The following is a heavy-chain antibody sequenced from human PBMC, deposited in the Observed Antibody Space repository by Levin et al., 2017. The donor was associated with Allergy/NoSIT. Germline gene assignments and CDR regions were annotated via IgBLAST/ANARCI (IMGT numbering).Heavy chain of an antibody. V-gene: IGHV4-39*01. CDR2: IYYSGST. Sequence: SSETLSLTCTVSGASISSTKYYWGWIRQPPGTGLEWIGSIYYSGSTYYNPSLKSRVTISVDTSKNQFSLRLSSVTAADTAVLYCARLYYNGNSNRGYWYFDLWGRGTLVTVSS. J-gene: IGHJ2*01. D-gene: IGHD4-23*01. CDR3: ARLYYNGNSNRGYWYFDL. CDR1: GASISSTKYY.